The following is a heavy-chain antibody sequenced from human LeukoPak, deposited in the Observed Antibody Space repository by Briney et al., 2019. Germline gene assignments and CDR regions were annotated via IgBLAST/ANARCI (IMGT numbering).Heavy chain of an antibody. CDR3: AREPGPNYDILTGYYSDYYYGMDV. D-gene: IGHD3-9*01. V-gene: IGHV3-48*03. CDR2: ISSSGSTI. Sequence: PGGSLRLPCAASGFTFSSYEMNWVRQAPGKGLEWVSYISSSGSTIYYADSVKGRFTISRDKAKNSLYLQMNSLRAEYTAVYYCAREPGPNYDILTGYYSDYYYGMDVWGKGTTVTVSS. CDR1: GFTFSSYE. J-gene: IGHJ6*04.